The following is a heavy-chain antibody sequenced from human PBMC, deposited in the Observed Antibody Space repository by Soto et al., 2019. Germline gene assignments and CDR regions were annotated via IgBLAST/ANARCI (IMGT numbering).Heavy chain of an antibody. V-gene: IGHV4-34*01. D-gene: IGHD6-13*01. CDR2: INHSGST. Sequence: SETLSLTCAVYGGSFSGYYWSWIRQPPGKGLEWIGEINHSGSTNYNPSLKSRVTISVDTSKNQFSLKLSSVTAADTAVYYCARVRTLIAAAGKGNWFDPWGQGTLVTVSS. CDR1: GGSFSGYY. CDR3: ARVRTLIAAAGKGNWFDP. J-gene: IGHJ5*02.